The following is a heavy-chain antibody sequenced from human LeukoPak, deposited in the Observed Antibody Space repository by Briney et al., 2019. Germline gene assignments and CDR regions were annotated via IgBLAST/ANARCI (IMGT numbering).Heavy chain of an antibody. CDR1: GGSISSYY. D-gene: IGHD3-22*01. V-gene: IGHV4-59*01. Sequence: PSETLSLTCTVSGGSISSYYWSWIRQPPGKGLEWIGYIYYSGSTNYNPSLKSRVTTSVDTSKNQFSLKLSSVTAADTAVYYCARSTYYYDSSGYGHWGQGTLVTVSS. J-gene: IGHJ4*02. CDR3: ARSTYYYDSSGYGH. CDR2: IYYSGST.